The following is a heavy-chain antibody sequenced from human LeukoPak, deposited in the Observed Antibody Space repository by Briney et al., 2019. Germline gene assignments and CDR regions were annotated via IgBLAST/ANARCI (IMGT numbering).Heavy chain of an antibody. J-gene: IGHJ6*02. Sequence: PGGSLRLSCAASGFTFSSYGMHWVRQAPGKGLEWVAVICYDGSNKYYADSVKGRFTISRDNSKNTLYLQMNSLRADDTAVYYCARHLHYYGSGNYYYYFYAMDVWGQGTTVTVSS. CDR3: ARHLHYYGSGNYYYYFYAMDV. D-gene: IGHD3-10*01. CDR2: ICYDGSNK. V-gene: IGHV3-33*01. CDR1: GFTFSSYG.